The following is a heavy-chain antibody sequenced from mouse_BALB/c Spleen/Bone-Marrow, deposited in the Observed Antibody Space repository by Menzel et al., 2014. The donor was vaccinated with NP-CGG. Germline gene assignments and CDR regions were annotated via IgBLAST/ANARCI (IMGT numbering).Heavy chain of an antibody. V-gene: IGHV1-82*01. CDR2: IYPGDGDT. Sequence: VQLQQSGPELVKPGASVKISCKASGYAFSSSWMNWVKQRPGQGLEWIGRIYPGDGDTNYNGKFKGNATLTADKSSSTAYMQLSSLTSVDSAVYFCARGGLGLDYWGQGTTLTVSS. CDR1: GYAFSSSW. CDR3: ARGGLGLDY. D-gene: IGHD3-3*01. J-gene: IGHJ2*01.